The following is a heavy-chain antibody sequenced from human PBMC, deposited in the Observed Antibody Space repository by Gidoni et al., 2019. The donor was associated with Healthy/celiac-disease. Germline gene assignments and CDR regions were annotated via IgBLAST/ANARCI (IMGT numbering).Heavy chain of an antibody. CDR1: GRSFSGCY. CDR3: ARGRILMVYAIRKTPVFDY. J-gene: IGHJ4*02. V-gene: IGHV4-34*01. D-gene: IGHD2-8*01. Sequence: QVQLQQWGAGLLKPSETLSLTCAVYGRSFSGCYWSWIRQPPGTGLEWIGEINHSGSTNYNPSLKSRVTISVDTSKNQFSLKLSSVTAADTAVYYCARGRILMVYAIRKTPVFDYWGQGTLVTVSS. CDR2: INHSGST.